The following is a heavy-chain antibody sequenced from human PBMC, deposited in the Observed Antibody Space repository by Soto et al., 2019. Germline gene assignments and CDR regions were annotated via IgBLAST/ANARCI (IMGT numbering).Heavy chain of an antibody. D-gene: IGHD3-16*01. CDR1: GFSLSSAGMG. CDR2: IFSNDEK. CDR3: ARIRVGRQLGGFDP. J-gene: IGHJ5*02. Sequence: QVSLKESGPVLVKPTETLTLTCTVSGFSLSSAGMGVSWIRQPPGKALEWLAHIFSNDEKSYSTPLKSRLTISKDTSKSQVVLTMTNMDPVDTATYYCARIRVGRQLGGFDPWGQGILVTVSS. V-gene: IGHV2-26*01.